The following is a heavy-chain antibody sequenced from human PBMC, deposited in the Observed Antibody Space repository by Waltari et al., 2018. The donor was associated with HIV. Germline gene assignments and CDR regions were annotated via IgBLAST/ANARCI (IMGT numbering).Heavy chain of an antibody. V-gene: IGHV3-48*03. CDR3: ARDIGGYSCSYGLDV. Sequence: EVQLVESGGGLVQPGGSLRLSCVASGFTFSSCEMNWVRQAPGKGLEWISYISRDCNHKHYADYLKGRLTITRDDAKNALHLHIKRWGGEDTAIDYCARDIGGYSCSYGLDVWGQGTMVTVSS. D-gene: IGHD6-6*01. CDR1: GFTFSSCE. CDR2: ISRDCNHK. J-gene: IGHJ6*02.